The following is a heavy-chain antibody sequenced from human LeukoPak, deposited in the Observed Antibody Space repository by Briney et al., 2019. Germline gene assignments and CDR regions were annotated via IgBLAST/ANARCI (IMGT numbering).Heavy chain of an antibody. CDR3: ARTTEGYCRGRSCYSYYYYMDV. V-gene: IGHV4-59*01. CDR2: IYYSGST. CDR1: GGSISSYY. J-gene: IGHJ6*03. D-gene: IGHD2-15*01. Sequence: SETLSLTCTVSGGSISSYYWSWIRQPPGKALEWIGYIYYSGSTNYNPSLKSRVTISVDTSKNQFSLKLGSVTAADTAVYYCARTTEGYCRGRSCYSYYYYMDVWGKGTTVTVSS.